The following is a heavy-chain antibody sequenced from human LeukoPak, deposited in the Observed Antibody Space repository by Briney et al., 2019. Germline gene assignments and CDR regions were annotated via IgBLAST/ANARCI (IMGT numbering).Heavy chain of an antibody. V-gene: IGHV3-23*01. D-gene: IGHD5-12*01. CDR3: ATGYSAYDARRDF. CDR2: ITASGSNT. Sequence: GGSLRLSCAVSGVTVSISYMSWVRQAPGQGLEWVSGITASGSNTYYADSVKGRFTISRDNSKDTVFLQMNSLRVEETAMYYCATGYSAYDARRDFWGQGTLVTVSS. CDR1: GVTVSISY. J-gene: IGHJ4*02.